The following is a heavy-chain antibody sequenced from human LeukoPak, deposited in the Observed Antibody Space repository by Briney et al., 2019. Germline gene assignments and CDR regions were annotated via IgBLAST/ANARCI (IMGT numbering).Heavy chain of an antibody. CDR3: AKYYYGSGSQRYFDY. CDR1: GFTFGGYW. V-gene: IGHV3-7*01. Sequence: GGSLRLSCAASGFTFGGYWMTWVRQAPGKGLEWVANLRPDGSDKYYADSVKGRFTISRDNSKNTLYLQMNSLRAVDTAVYYCAKYYYGSGSQRYFDYWGQGTLVTVSS. J-gene: IGHJ4*02. CDR2: LRPDGSDK. D-gene: IGHD3-10*01.